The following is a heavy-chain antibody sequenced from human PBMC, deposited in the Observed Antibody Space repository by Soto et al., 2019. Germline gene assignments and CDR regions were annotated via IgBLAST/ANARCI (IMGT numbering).Heavy chain of an antibody. V-gene: IGHV4-59*01. D-gene: IGHD5-18*01. CDR1: AGSLSRYY. Sequence: HVQLQESGPGLVKPSDPLSLTCSVSAGSLSRYYWGWVRQSPGEGLQWIAHISYTVDASYNPSLKSRVTISLDTSKNQIALRLMSVTAADTAVYYCVGSLMSRAMESFDYWGQGTLVTVTS. CDR2: ISYTVDA. CDR3: VGSLMSRAMESFDY. J-gene: IGHJ4*02.